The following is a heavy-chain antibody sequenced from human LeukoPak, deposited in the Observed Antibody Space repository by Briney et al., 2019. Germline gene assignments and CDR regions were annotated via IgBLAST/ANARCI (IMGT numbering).Heavy chain of an antibody. CDR2: IYPGDSDT. CDR3: ATSREMATILSY. CDR1: GYNLTSYW. V-gene: IGHV5-51*01. J-gene: IGHJ4*02. D-gene: IGHD5-24*01. Sequence: GEALKISCKGSGYNLTSYWNGLVRQMPGEGLEWMGIIYPGDSDTRYSPSFQGQVTISADKSISTAYLQWSSLKASDTAMYYCATSREMATILSYWGQGTPVTVSS.